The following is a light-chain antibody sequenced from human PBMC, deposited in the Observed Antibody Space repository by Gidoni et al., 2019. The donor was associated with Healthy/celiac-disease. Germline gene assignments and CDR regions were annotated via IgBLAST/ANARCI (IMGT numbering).Light chain of an antibody. CDR1: QSVSSSY. CDR2: GAS. Sequence: EFGLTQPPATLSLPPGERATLSCRASQSVSSSYLAWYQQKPGQAPRLLIYGASSRATGIPDRFSGSGSGTDFTLTISRLEPEDFAVYYCQQYGSSPPQTFGGGTKVEIK. J-gene: IGKJ4*01. V-gene: IGKV3-20*01. CDR3: QQYGSSPPQT.